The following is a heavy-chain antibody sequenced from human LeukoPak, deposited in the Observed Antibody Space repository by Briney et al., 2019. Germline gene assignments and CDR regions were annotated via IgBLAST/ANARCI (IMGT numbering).Heavy chain of an antibody. J-gene: IGHJ4*02. CDR2: INWNGGST. V-gene: IGHV3-20*01. CDR1: GFTFDDYG. CDR3: ARNLYYYDSSGRPGRPLDY. D-gene: IGHD3-22*01. Sequence: GGSLRLSCAASGFTFDDYGMSWVRQAPGKGLEWVSGINWNGGSTGYADSVKGRLTISRDNAKNSLYLQMNSLRAEDTALYHCARNLYYYDSSGRPGRPLDYWGQGTLVTVSS.